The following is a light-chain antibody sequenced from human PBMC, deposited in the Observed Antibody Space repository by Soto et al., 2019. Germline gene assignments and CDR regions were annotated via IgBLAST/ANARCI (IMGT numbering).Light chain of an antibody. V-gene: IGLV2-14*01. CDR2: EVS. CDR1: SSDVGAYNY. CDR3: CSFTSITTYV. J-gene: IGLJ1*01. Sequence: QSPLTQPASVSLSLGQSITISCTGTSSDVGAYNYVSLYQQQPGKAPKLMISEVSNRPSGVSNRFSGSKSGNTASLIISGLQAEDEADYYCCSFTSITTYVFGTGTKVTVL.